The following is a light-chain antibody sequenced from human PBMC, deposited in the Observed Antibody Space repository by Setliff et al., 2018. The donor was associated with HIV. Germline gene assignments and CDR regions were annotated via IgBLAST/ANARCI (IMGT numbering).Light chain of an antibody. V-gene: IGLV3-1*01. CDR1: KLGDKY. J-gene: IGLJ1*01. CDR2: QDS. CDR3: QAWDSNTAV. Sequence: YELTQPPSASVSPGQTASIICSGDKLGDKYACWYQQKPGQSPVLVIYQDSKRPSGILERFSGSKSGDTATLTISGTQAMDEADYYCQAWDSNTAVFGTGTKATVL.